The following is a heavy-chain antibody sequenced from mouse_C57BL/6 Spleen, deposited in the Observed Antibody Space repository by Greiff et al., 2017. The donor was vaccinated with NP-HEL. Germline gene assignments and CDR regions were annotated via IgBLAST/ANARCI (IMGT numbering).Heavy chain of an antibody. V-gene: IGHV14-4*01. D-gene: IGHD2-3*01. CDR1: GFNIKDDY. Sequence: EVQLQQSGAELVRPGASVKLSCTASGFNIKDDYMHWVKQRPEQGLEWIGWIDPENGDTEYASKFQGKVTITADTSSNTAYLQLSSLTYEDTAVYYCTTEAYDGYHYWGQGTSVTVSS. CDR3: TTEAYDGYHY. J-gene: IGHJ4*01. CDR2: IDPENGDT.